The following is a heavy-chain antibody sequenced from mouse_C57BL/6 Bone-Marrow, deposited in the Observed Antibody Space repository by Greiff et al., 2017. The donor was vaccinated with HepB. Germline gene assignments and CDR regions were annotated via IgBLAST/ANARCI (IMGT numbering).Heavy chain of an antibody. D-gene: IGHD1-1*01. CDR3: SRRQYCGSCYYAMDY. CDR1: GYTFNDYY. V-gene: IGHV1-84*01. Sequence: VQLQQSGPELVKPGASVKISCKASGYTFNDYYMNWVKQRPGKGLEWIGWIYPGSGNTKYNEKFKGKATLTVDKSSSTAYMQISSLTSEDSAVYFCSRRQYCGSCYYAMDYWGQGTSLTVSS. J-gene: IGHJ4*01. CDR2: IYPGSGNT.